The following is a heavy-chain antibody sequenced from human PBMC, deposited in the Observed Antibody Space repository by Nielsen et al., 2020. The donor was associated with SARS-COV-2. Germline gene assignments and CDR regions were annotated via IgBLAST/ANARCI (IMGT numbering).Heavy chain of an antibody. J-gene: IGHJ2*01. V-gene: IGHV3-23*03. CDR1: GLTSRCYT. Sequence: SCATSGLTSRCYTMNWGRQAPGDGLYWVSLIYSSGRSTYYADSVTGRFSISRDNSNNTLYLQMTSLRPDDTAVYYCAKMTKAWYFDLWARGTLVSVSS. CDR3: AKMTKAWYFDL. CDR2: IYSSGRST.